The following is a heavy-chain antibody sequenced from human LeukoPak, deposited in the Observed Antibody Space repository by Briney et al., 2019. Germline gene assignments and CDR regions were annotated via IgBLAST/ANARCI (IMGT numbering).Heavy chain of an antibody. D-gene: IGHD4-23*01. J-gene: IGHJ4*02. Sequence: SETLSLTCTVSGGSISSYQWSWIRQPPGKGLEWIGNIYYSGSANYNPSLKSRVIISVDTSKNQFSLKLSPVTAADTAVYYCARVGVDYSGNIIKYFFDYWGQGTLVTVSS. CDR1: GGSISSYQ. CDR3: ARVGVDYSGNIIKYFFDY. V-gene: IGHV4-59*01. CDR2: IYYSGSA.